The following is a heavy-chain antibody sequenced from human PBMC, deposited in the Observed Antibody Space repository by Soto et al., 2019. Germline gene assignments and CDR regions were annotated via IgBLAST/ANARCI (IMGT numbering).Heavy chain of an antibody. V-gene: IGHV4-4*02. Sequence: QVQLQESGPGLVKPSGTLSLTCTVSGDSMSSSNWWNWVRQIPGKGLQWIGESHQSGSTNYNPSLKSRVTISVDESKNRFSLDLNSVTAADTGVYFCARSEATVLDSWGQGTLVIVSS. CDR3: ARSEATVLDS. CDR1: GDSMSSSNW. D-gene: IGHD4-17*01. J-gene: IGHJ4*02. CDR2: SHQSGST.